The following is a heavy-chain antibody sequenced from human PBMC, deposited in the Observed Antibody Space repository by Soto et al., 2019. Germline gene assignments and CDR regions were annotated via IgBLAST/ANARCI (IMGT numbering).Heavy chain of an antibody. V-gene: IGHV3-30-3*01. Sequence: QVQLVESGGGVVQPGRSLRLSCAASGFTFSSYAMHWVHQAPGKGLEWVAVISYDGSNKYYADAVKGRFTSPKDNPNNTMDLQVNSLRAEDTAVLYCAGSVRGNHAFDIWGQVTMVTVSS. J-gene: IGHJ3*02. D-gene: IGHD2-15*01. CDR2: ISYDGSNK. CDR3: AGSVRGNHAFDI. CDR1: GFTFSSYA.